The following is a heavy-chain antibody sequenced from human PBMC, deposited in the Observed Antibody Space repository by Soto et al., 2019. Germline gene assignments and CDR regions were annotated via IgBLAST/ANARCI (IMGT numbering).Heavy chain of an antibody. V-gene: IGHV3-33*01. J-gene: IGHJ4*02. CDR1: GFIFSNYA. D-gene: IGHD3-16*01. CDR3: ARDAGASGPFDY. CDR2: VWVNGNNR. Sequence: QVQLVESGGGVVQPGRSLRLSCAASGFIFSNYAMHWVRQAPGKGLEWVAGVWVNGNNRDYAGSVEGRFSISRDNSRNTVCLQMDSLGVADTAVYFCARDAGASGPFDYWGQGTPVTVSS.